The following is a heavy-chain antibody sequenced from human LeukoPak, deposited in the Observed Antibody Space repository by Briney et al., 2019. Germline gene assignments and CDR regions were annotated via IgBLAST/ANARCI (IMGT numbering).Heavy chain of an antibody. J-gene: IGHJ4*02. CDR2: ISYDGSNK. CDR3: AKDGWSYYDSSGYYRFDY. V-gene: IGHV3-30*04. CDR1: GFTFSSYA. D-gene: IGHD3-22*01. Sequence: TGGSLRLSCAASGFTFSSYAMHWVRQAPGKGLEWVAVISYDGSNKYYADSVKGRFTISRDNSKNTLYLQMNSLRAEDTAVYYCAKDGWSYYDSSGYYRFDYWGQGTLVTVSS.